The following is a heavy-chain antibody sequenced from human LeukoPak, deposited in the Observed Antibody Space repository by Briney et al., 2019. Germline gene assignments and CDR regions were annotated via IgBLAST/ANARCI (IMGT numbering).Heavy chain of an antibody. D-gene: IGHD3-10*01. V-gene: IGHV4-39*01. J-gene: IGHJ4*02. CDR3: ARQGLGSQAVDN. Sequence: SETLSLTCTVSGGSISISSYCWGWIRQPPGKGLEWIGSICYSGTTFYTPSLKSRGTISVDTSKNQFSLKLNSVTAADTAVYYCARQGLGSQAVDNWGQGTLVTVSS. CDR1: GGSISISSYC. CDR2: ICYSGTT.